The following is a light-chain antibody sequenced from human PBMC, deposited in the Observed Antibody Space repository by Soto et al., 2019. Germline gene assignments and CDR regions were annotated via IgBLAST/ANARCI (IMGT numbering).Light chain of an antibody. J-gene: IGKJ1*01. V-gene: IGKV1-5*01. CDR2: DAS. CDR3: QQYNSYWT. CDR1: QSISSW. Sequence: DIQMTQSPSPLSASVGDRVTITCRASQSISSWLAWYQQKTGEAPKLLIYDASSLESEVPSRFSGSGSGTEFTLTISSLQPDDFATYYCQQYNSYWTFGQGTKVEIK.